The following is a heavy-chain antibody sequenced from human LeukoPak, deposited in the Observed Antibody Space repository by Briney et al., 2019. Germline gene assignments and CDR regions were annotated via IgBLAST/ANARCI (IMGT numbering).Heavy chain of an antibody. V-gene: IGHV4-30-4*01. CDR3: ARERWLYDSSGYYRGGLDYYYYGMDV. CDR1: GGSISSGDYY. Sequence: SQTLSLTCTVSGGSISSGDYYWSWIRQPPGKGLEWIGYIYYSGSTYYNPSLKSRVTISVDTSKNQFSLKLSSVTAADTAVYYCARERWLYDSSGYYRGGLDYYYYGMDVWGQGTTVTVSS. D-gene: IGHD3-22*01. J-gene: IGHJ6*02. CDR2: IYYSGST.